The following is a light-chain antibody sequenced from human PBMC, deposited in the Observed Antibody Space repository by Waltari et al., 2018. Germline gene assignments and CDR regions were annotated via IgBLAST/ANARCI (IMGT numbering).Light chain of an antibody. CDR1: QRVSSN. Sequence: EIVMTQSPATMSVSPGERATLSCRASQRVSSNLAWYQQKPGQAPSLLIYGASTRATGFPASFSGSGSGTEFTLTISSLQSEDFAVYYCQQYNKWPRTFGQGTKVEIK. CDR2: GAS. J-gene: IGKJ1*01. CDR3: QQYNKWPRT. V-gene: IGKV3-15*01.